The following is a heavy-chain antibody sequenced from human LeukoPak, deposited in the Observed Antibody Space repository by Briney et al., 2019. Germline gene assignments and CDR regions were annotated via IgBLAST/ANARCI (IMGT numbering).Heavy chain of an antibody. J-gene: IGHJ6*03. CDR3: ARVSLVYYYYMDV. CDR1: GYTFINYY. Sequence: ASVKVSCKASGYTFINYYIHWVRQAPGQGLEWMGIINPSGGSTTYAQKFQGRVTMSRDMSTSTVYMELSSLRSEDTALYYCARVSLVYYYYMDVWGKGTTVTVSS. V-gene: IGHV1-46*01. CDR2: INPSGGST.